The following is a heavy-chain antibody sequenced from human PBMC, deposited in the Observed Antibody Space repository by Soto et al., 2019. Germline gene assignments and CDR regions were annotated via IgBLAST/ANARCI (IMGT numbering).Heavy chain of an antibody. V-gene: IGHV3-23*01. CDR3: AKDKSRIAAASTSFWFDP. J-gene: IGHJ5*02. D-gene: IGHD6-13*01. CDR2: ISGSGGST. Sequence: GGSLRLSCAASGFTFSSYAMSWVRQAPGKGLEWVSAISGSGGSTYYADSVKGRFTISRDSSKNTLYLQMNSLRAEDTAVYYCAKDKSRIAAASTSFWFDPWGQGTLVTVSS. CDR1: GFTFSSYA.